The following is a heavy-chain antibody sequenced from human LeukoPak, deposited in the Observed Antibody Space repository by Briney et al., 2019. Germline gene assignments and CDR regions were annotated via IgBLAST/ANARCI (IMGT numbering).Heavy chain of an antibody. J-gene: IGHJ6*02. Sequence: SETLSLTCTVSGYSISSGYYWGWSRQPPGKGLGWIGSIYHSGSTYYNPSLKSRVTISVDTSKNQFSLKLSSVTAADTAVYYCARAEWIQMGDVWGQGTTVTVSS. CDR1: GYSISSGYY. D-gene: IGHD5-18*01. CDR2: IYHSGST. CDR3: ARAEWIQMGDV. V-gene: IGHV4-38-2*02.